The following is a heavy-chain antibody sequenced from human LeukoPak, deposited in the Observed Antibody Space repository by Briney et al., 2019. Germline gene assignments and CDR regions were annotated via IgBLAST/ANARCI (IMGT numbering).Heavy chain of an antibody. D-gene: IGHD2-2*02. CDR1: GGSISSGGYF. CDR2: IYYSGST. CDR3: ARVVVVPAAILRAFDI. V-gene: IGHV4-31*03. Sequence: SETLSLTCTVSGGSISSGGYFWSWVRQHPPKGLEGIGYIYYSGSTYYNPSLKSRVTISVDTSKNQFSLKLSSVTAADTAVYYCARVVVVPAAILRAFDIWGQGTMVTVSS. J-gene: IGHJ3*02.